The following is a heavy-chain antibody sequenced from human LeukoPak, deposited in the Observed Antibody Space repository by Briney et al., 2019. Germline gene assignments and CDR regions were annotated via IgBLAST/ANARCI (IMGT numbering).Heavy chain of an antibody. Sequence: ASVKVSCKASGYTFTGYYMHWVRQAPGQGLEWMGWMNPNSGNTGYAQKFQGRVTMTRNTSISTAYMELSSLRSEDTAVYYCARDGSTRSYYDYWGQGTLVTVSS. V-gene: IGHV1-8*02. CDR1: GYTFTGYY. J-gene: IGHJ4*02. CDR2: MNPNSGNT. CDR3: ARDGSTRSYYDY.